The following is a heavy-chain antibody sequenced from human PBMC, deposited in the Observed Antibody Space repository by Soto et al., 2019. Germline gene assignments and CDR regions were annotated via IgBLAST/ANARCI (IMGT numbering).Heavy chain of an antibody. CDR3: LRTHFYSWSFIFNGVDV. CDR1: GQTFNRYW. J-gene: IGHJ4*03. V-gene: IGHV3-7*03. Sequence: DVQLAESGGGLVQPGGSLRLSCVASGQTFNRYWMSWVRQAPGKGMEWVANIKQAGSEEYYVDSVKGRFTISRDYAKNSLHLPIASQRAEHPAVYYLLRTHFYSWSFIFNGVDVWGRGNVVIASS. CDR2: IKQAGSEE. D-gene: IGHD2-21*01.